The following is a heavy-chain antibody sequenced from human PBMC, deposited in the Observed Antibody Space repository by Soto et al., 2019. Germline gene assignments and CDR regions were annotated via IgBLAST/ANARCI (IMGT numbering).Heavy chain of an antibody. Sequence: EVQLLESGGGLAQPGGSLRLSCAASGFTFSSYALSWVRQAPGKGLEWVSAISGSGANTYYADSVKGRFTISRDNSKNTGYLQMNRLRAEDTALYYCAKRTKPEHCGYTTCMGNWFDPWGQGTVVTVSS. V-gene: IGHV3-23*01. CDR3: AKRTKPEHCGYTTCMGNWFDP. J-gene: IGHJ5*02. D-gene: IGHD2-2*01. CDR1: GFTFSSYA. CDR2: ISGSGANT.